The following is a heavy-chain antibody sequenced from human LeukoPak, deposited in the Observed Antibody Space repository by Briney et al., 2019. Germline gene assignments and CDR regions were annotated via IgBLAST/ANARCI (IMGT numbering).Heavy chain of an antibody. CDR3: ARVDIVTTNWFDP. V-gene: IGHV4-34*01. CDR1: GGSFSGYY. CDR2: INHGGTT. J-gene: IGHJ5*02. Sequence: SETLSLTCVVYGGSFSGYYWTWIRQPPGKGLGWSGEINHGGTTTYNPSLKSRVTISVDTPKNQFSLKLNAVTAADTAVYYCARVDIVTTNWFDPWGQGTLVSVSP. D-gene: IGHD5-12*01.